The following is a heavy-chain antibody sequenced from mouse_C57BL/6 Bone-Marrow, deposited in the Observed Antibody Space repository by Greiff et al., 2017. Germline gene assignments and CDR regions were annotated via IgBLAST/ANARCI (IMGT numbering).Heavy chain of an antibody. J-gene: IGHJ3*01. CDR1: GYTFTSYW. D-gene: IGHD2-4*01. V-gene: IGHV1-59*01. CDR2: IDPSDSYT. CDR3: ARGIYDYLFAY. Sequence: VQLQQPGAELVRPGTSVKLSCKASGYTFTSYWMHWVKQRPGQGLEWIGVIDPSDSYTNYNQKFKGKATLTVDTSSSTAYMQLSSLTSEDSAVYYCARGIYDYLFAYWGQGTLVTVSA.